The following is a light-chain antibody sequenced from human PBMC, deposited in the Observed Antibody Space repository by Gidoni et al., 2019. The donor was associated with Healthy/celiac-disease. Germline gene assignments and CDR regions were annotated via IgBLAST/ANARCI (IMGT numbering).Light chain of an antibody. V-gene: IGKV4-1*01. Sequence: DIVMTPSPDSLAVSLGERATINCKSSQSVLYSSNNKNYLAWYQQKPGQPTKLLIYWASTRESGVPDRCSGSGSGTDFTLTISSLQAEDVAVYYCQQYYSTPPTFGPGTKVDIK. CDR3: QQYYSTPPT. CDR1: QSVLYSSNNKNY. CDR2: WAS. J-gene: IGKJ3*01.